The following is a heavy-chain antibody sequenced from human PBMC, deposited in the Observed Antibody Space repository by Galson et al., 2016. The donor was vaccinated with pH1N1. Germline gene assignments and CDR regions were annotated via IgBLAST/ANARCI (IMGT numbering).Heavy chain of an antibody. Sequence: SVKVSCKASGGTFSNSAVSWVRQAPGQGLEWMGGIIPIFGTTKYAQKIQGRATITADQLTSTSYMELSSLRSEDTAVYYCASPAMVRGVVYYHFGMDIWGQGTTVTVSS. D-gene: IGHD3-10*01. CDR3: ASPAMVRGVVYYHFGMDI. V-gene: IGHV1-69*13. CDR2: IIPIFGTT. J-gene: IGHJ6*02. CDR1: GGTFSNSA.